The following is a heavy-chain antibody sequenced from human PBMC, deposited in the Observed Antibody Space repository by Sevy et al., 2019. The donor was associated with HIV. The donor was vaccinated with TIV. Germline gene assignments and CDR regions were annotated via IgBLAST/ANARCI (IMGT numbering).Heavy chain of an antibody. CDR1: GFTFSSAW. CDR3: ITDPAYRGYDEEVINYYFYGMDV. J-gene: IGHJ6*02. D-gene: IGHD3-22*01. CDR2: IKSEFDGGAI. Sequence: GESLKISCTASGFTFSSAWMSGVRQAPGKGLEWVGRIKSEFDGGAIDYAAPVKGGFSISREDSKTTVYLQMNSLKTDDTAVYYCITDPAYRGYDEEVINYYFYGMDVWGQGTTVTVSS. V-gene: IGHV3-15*01.